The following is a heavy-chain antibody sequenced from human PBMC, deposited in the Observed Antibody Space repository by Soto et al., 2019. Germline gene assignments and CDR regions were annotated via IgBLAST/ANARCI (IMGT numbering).Heavy chain of an antibody. V-gene: IGHV4-59*08. Sequence: QVQLQQSGPGLVKPSGTLSLTCSVSSGPSSSHNWGWIRQPPGRGLEWIGYVYSTGGTSCNPSLKSRVTISADTSTNHISLTLTSVTAADTAVYYCVRQGIGNLHGLVDVWGQGTTVRVSS. CDR1: SGPSSSHN. CDR3: VRQGIGNLHGLVDV. D-gene: IGHD1-1*01. J-gene: IGHJ6*02. CDR2: VYSTGGT.